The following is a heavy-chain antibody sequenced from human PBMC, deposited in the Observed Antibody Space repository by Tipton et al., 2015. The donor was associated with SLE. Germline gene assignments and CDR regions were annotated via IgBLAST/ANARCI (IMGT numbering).Heavy chain of an antibody. J-gene: IGHJ5*02. CDR1: GGSFSGYY. CDR3: ARERIEEYGGKENWIGP. Sequence: LRLSCAVYGGSFSGYYWSWLRQSPGKGLEWIGEINHSGSTNYNPSLKSRVTISVDRSNNQFSQNLSSVTAADTAVYYCARERIEEYGGKENWIGPWGQGTLVTVSS. D-gene: IGHD4/OR15-4a*01. CDR2: INHSGST. V-gene: IGHV4-34*01.